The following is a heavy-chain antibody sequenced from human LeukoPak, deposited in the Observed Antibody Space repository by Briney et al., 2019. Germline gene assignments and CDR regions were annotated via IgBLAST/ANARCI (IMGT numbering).Heavy chain of an antibody. CDR3: ASPGGYYFEAFDI. J-gene: IGHJ3*02. V-gene: IGHV3-74*01. CDR2: INRDGSST. Sequence: GGSLRLSCAASGFTFSSHWVHWVRQAPGKGLVWVSRINRDGSSTSYADSVKGRFTISRDSAKNTLYLQMNSLRAEDTAVYYCASPGGYYFEAFDIWGQGTKVTVSS. CDR1: GFTFSSHW. D-gene: IGHD2/OR15-2a*01.